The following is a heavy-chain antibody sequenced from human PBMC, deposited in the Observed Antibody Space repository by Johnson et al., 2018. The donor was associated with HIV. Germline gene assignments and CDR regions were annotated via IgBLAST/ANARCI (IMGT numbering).Heavy chain of an antibody. CDR2: IYSGGST. CDR3: RYWGSSGYYAPFYHDAFDI. D-gene: IGHD3-22*01. Sequence: VQRVASGGGLVQPGRSLRLSCAASGFTVSSNYMSWVRQAPGKGLDWVSVIYSGGSTYYADSVKGRFPISRHNSKITMCLQMESLRDEDTAVYYCRYWGSSGYYAPFYHDAFDIWGQGTMVSVSS. V-gene: IGHV3-53*04. J-gene: IGHJ3*02. CDR1: GFTVSSNY.